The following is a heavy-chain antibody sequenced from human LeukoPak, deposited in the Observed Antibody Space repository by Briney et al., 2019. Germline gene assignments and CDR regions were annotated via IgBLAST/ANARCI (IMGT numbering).Heavy chain of an antibody. D-gene: IGHD6-13*01. CDR2: INQDGSEK. Sequence: GGSLRLSCGASGFTFDDYWMSWVRQAPGQGLEWVANINQDGSEKYYLDSAKGRFTISRDNARNSLYLQVNSLRAEDTAVYYCTTGSGQLVRVYYYYYYMDVWGKGTTVTVSS. CDR1: GFTFDDYW. J-gene: IGHJ6*03. CDR3: TTGSGQLVRVYYYYYYMDV. V-gene: IGHV3-7*03.